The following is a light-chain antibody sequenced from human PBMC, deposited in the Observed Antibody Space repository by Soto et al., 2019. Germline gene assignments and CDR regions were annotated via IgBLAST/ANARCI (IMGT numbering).Light chain of an antibody. CDR1: SSNIGAGYD. CDR3: CSYAGSSTSV. CDR2: EGS. J-gene: IGLJ1*01. Sequence: QSVLTQPPSVSGAPGQRVTISCSGGSSNIGAGYDVHWYQQHPGKAPKLMIYEGSKRPSGVSNRFSGSKSGNTASLTISGLQAEDEADYYCCSYAGSSTSVFGTGTKLTVL. V-gene: IGLV2-23*01.